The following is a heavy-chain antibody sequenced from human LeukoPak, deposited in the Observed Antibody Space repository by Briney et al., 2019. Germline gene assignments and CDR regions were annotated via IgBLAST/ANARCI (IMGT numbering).Heavy chain of an antibody. D-gene: IGHD3-16*01. CDR2: ISAYNGNT. CDR1: GYTFTSYG. J-gene: IGHJ6*03. V-gene: IGHV1-18*01. Sequence: VASMKVSCKASGYTFTSYGISWVRQAPGQGLEWMGWISAYNGNTNYAQKLQGRVTMTTDTSTSTAYMELRSLRSDDTAVYYCARPYDYVWGGYYYYYMDVWGKGTTVTVSS. CDR3: ARPYDYVWGGYYYYYMDV.